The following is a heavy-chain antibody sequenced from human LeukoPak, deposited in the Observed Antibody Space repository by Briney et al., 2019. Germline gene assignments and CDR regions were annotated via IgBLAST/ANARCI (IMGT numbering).Heavy chain of an antibody. CDR3: AKENTVTTGFDY. D-gene: IGHD4-17*01. J-gene: IGHJ4*02. CDR1: GFTFSSYG. Sequence: GGSLRLSCAASGFTFSSYGMHWVRQAPGKGLEWVAVISYDGSNKYYADSVKGRFTISRDNSKNTLYLQMNSLRVEDTAVYYCAKENTVTTGFDYWGQGTLVTVSS. CDR2: ISYDGSNK. V-gene: IGHV3-30*18.